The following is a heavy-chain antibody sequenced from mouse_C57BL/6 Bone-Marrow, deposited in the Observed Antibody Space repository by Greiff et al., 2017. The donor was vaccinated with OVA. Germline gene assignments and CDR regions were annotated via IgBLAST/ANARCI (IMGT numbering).Heavy chain of an antibody. V-gene: IGHV1-19*01. J-gene: IGHJ3*01. CDR3: ARGGGSWFAY. CDR2: INPYNGGT. Sequence: EVQLQQSGPVLVKPGASVKMSCKASGYTFTDYYMNWVKQSQGKSLEWIGVINPYNGGTSYNQKFKGKATLTVDKSSSTAYMELNSLTSEESAVYYCARGGGSWFAYWGQGTLVTVSA. CDR1: GYTFTDYY.